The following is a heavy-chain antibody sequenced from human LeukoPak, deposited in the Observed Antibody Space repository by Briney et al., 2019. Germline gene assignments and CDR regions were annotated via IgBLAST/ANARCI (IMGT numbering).Heavy chain of an antibody. Sequence: PGGSLRLSCVASGFNFNNFNMNWVRQAPGKGLEWVSYITLSSSTIYYADSVKGRFTISRDNAKNSVYLQMNSLRAEDTAVYYCARALYRQHIVVVNAKNYWYFDLWGRGTLVTVSS. CDR1: GFNFNNFN. J-gene: IGHJ2*01. CDR2: ITLSSSTI. CDR3: ARALYRQHIVVVNAKNYWYFDL. D-gene: IGHD2-21*01. V-gene: IGHV3-48*01.